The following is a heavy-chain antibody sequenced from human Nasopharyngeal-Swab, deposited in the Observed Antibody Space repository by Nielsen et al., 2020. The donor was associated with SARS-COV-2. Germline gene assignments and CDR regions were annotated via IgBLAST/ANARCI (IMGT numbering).Heavy chain of an antibody. CDR2: INPSGGST. J-gene: IGHJ4*02. CDR3: ARGPLADCGGDCSNPYYFDY. D-gene: IGHD2-21*02. Sequence: ASVKVSCKASGYTFTSYYMHWVRQAPVQGLEWMGIINPSGGSTSYAQKFQGRVTMTRDTSTSTVYMELSSLRSEDTAVYYCARGPLADCGGDCSNPYYFDYWGQGTLVTVSS. V-gene: IGHV1-46*01. CDR1: GYTFTSYY.